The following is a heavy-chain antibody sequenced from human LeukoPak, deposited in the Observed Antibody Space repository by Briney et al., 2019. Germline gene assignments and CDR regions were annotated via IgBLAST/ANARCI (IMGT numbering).Heavy chain of an antibody. D-gene: IGHD6-19*01. Sequence: PGGSLRLSCVASGFTFSRFGMHWVRQAPGKGLEWVAVTSYDGSKKFYADSVKGRFTISRDNSKNTLYLQMNSLRAEDTAVYYCARVDEYSSENFDYWGQGTLVTVSS. CDR2: TSYDGSKK. J-gene: IGHJ4*02. V-gene: IGHV3-30*03. CDR1: GFTFSRFG. CDR3: ARVDEYSSENFDY.